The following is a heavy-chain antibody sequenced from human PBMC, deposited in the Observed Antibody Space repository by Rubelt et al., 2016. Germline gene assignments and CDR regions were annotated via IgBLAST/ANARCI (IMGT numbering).Heavy chain of an antibody. J-gene: IGHJ4*02. D-gene: IGHD3-3*01. CDR3: ARVIATVLPYDFWSGYSDY. CDR2: GST. V-gene: IGHV3-64*04. Sequence: GSTYYADSVKGRFTISRDNSKNTLYLQMNSLRAEDTAVYYCARVIATVLPYDFWSGYSDYWGQGTLVTVSS.